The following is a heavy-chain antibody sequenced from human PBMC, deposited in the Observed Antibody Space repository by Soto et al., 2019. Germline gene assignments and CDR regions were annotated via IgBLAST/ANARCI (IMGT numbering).Heavy chain of an antibody. Sequence: SETLSLTCNVSGGFIDTYYWSWIRQPPGKGLEWIGYIYYSGSTNYNPSLQSRLTISVDTSKNQFSLKLNSVTAADTAVYYCARGSAKLHFWGQGTLVTVSS. J-gene: IGHJ4*02. CDR3: ARGSAKLHF. D-gene: IGHD3-10*01. V-gene: IGHV4-59*08. CDR2: IYYSGST. CDR1: GGFIDTYY.